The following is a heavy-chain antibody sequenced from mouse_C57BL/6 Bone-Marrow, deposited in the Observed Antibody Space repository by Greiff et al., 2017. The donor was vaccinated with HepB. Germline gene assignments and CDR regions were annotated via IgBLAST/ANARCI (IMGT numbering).Heavy chain of an antibody. Sequence: VQLKESGGGLVQPKGSLKLSCAASGFSFNTYAMNWVRQAPGKGLEWVARIRSKSNNYATYYADSVKDRFTISRDDSESMLYLQMNNLKTEDTAMYYCVANWGSSYWYFDVWGTGTTVTVSS. V-gene: IGHV10-1*01. CDR1: GFSFNTYA. J-gene: IGHJ1*03. CDR3: VANWGSSYWYFDV. CDR2: IRSKSNNYAT. D-gene: IGHD4-1*01.